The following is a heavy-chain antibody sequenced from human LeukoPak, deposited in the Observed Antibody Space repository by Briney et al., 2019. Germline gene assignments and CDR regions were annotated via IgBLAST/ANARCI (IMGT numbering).Heavy chain of an antibody. D-gene: IGHD4-23*01. CDR3: ARRDYGGKHFDY. CDR1: GYSFTRYW. V-gene: IGHV5-51*01. CDR2: IYPGDSDI. J-gene: IGHJ4*02. Sequence: GESLKISCKGSGYSFTRYWIAWVRQMPGKGLEWMGIIYPGDSDITYSPSFQGQVTISADKSINTAYLQWSSLKASDTAMYFCARRDYGGKHFDYWGQGTLVTVSS.